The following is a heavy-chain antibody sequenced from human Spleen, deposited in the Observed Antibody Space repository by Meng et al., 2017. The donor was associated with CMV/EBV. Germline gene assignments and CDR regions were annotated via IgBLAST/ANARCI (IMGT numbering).Heavy chain of an antibody. J-gene: IGHJ5*02. D-gene: IGHD4-11*01. Sequence: GESLKISCAASGFTFSSYSMNWVRQAPGKGLEWVSAISGSGGSTYYADSVKGRFTISRDNSKNTLYLQMNSLRAEDTAVYYCAKDLRNYPDNWFDPWGQGTLVTVSS. V-gene: IGHV3-23*01. CDR1: GFTFSSYS. CDR3: AKDLRNYPDNWFDP. CDR2: ISGSGGST.